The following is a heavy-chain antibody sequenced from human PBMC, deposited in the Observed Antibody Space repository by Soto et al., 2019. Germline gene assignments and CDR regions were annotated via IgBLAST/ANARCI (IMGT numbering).Heavy chain of an antibody. D-gene: IGHD6-13*01. CDR2: ISYDGSNK. V-gene: IGHV3-30*18. J-gene: IGHJ6*02. CDR3: AKDQYRRLGAAAGNKPDYYYYGMDV. CDR1: GFTFSSYG. Sequence: QVQLVESGGGVVQPGRSLRLSCAASGFTFSSYGMHWVRQAPGKGLEWVAVISYDGSNKYYADSVKGRFTISRDNSKNTLYLQMNSLRAEETAVYYCAKDQYRRLGAAAGNKPDYYYYGMDVWGQGTTVTVS.